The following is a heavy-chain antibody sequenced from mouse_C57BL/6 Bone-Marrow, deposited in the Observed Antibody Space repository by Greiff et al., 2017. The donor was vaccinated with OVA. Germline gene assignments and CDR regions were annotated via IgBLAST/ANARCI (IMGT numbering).Heavy chain of an antibody. CDR2: IYPGDGDT. Sequence: VQLQQSGPELVKPGASVKISCKASGYAFSSSWMNWVKQRPGKGLEWIGRIYPGDGDTNYNGKFKGKATLTADKSSSTAYMQLSSLTSEDSAVYFGARRTTVVATDFDYWGQGTTLTVSS. D-gene: IGHD1-1*01. CDR3: ARRTTVVATDFDY. CDR1: GYAFSSSW. V-gene: IGHV1-82*01. J-gene: IGHJ2*01.